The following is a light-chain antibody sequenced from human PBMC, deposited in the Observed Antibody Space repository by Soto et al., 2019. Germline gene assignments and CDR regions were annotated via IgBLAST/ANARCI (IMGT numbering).Light chain of an antibody. V-gene: IGKV2-30*01. CDR3: MQYTHWPHS. CDR1: QSLVSSDGNTY. J-gene: IGKJ2*01. Sequence: DVVMTQSPLSLPVTLGQPASISCRSSQSLVSSDGNTYLSWFHQRPGQSPRRLIYKVSNRDSGVPDRFSGSGSGTDFTLKVSRVEAEDVGVYHCMQYTHWPHSFGQGTK. CDR2: KVS.